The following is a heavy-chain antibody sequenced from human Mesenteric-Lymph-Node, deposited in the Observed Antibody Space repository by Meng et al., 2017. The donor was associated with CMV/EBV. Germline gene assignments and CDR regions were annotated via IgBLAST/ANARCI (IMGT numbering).Heavy chain of an antibody. Sequence: GESLKISCAASGFTVSSNYMSWVRQAPGKGLEWVSVIYSGGSTYYADSVKGRFTISTDSAKNSVYLQLRGLRADDTAVYYCARSAGEGHFDYWGQGTLVTVSS. V-gene: IGHV3-53*01. CDR3: ARSAGEGHFDY. J-gene: IGHJ4*02. CDR1: GFTVSSNY. D-gene: IGHD2-21*01. CDR2: IYSGGST.